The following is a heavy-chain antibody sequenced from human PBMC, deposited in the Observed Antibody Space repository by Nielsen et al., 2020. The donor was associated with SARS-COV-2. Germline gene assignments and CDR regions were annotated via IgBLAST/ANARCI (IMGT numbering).Heavy chain of an antibody. D-gene: IGHD3-22*01. CDR1: GFTFGDYA. Sequence: SLKISCTASGFTFGDYAMSWFRQAPGKGLEWVGFIRSKAYGGTTEYAASVKGRFTISRDDSKSIAYLQMNSLKTEDTAVYYCTRVVCDSSGYFLTTFDYWGQGTLVTVSS. CDR3: TRVVCDSSGYFLTTFDY. V-gene: IGHV3-49*03. J-gene: IGHJ4*02. CDR2: IRSKAYGGTT.